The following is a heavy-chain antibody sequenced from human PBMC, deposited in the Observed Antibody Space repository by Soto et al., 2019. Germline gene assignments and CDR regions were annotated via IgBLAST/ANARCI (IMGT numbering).Heavy chain of an antibody. CDR3: ARDYSSYGPFDY. D-gene: IGHD5-18*01. Sequence: GGSLRLSCAASGFIFSGNWMSWVRQAPGKGLEWVANIKQDGSEKRYVDSVEGRFTISRDNAKNSLYLQMNSLVVEDTAVYYCARDYSSYGPFDYWGQGT. V-gene: IGHV3-7*01. CDR1: GFIFSGNW. CDR2: IKQDGSEK. J-gene: IGHJ4*02.